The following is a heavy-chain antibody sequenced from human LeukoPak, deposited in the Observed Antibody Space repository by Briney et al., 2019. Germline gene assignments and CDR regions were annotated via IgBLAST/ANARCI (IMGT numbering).Heavy chain of an antibody. Sequence: GGSLRLSCAASGFTFSIYSMNWVRQAPGKGLEWVSSINSDSRLMYYAESVKGRFTISRDNARNSLYLQMNSLRAEDTAVYYCIRDLFDDYSLDYWGQGALVTVSS. CDR1: GFTFSIYS. J-gene: IGHJ4*02. CDR2: INSDSRLM. D-gene: IGHD3-16*01. V-gene: IGHV3-21*01. CDR3: IRDLFDDYSLDY.